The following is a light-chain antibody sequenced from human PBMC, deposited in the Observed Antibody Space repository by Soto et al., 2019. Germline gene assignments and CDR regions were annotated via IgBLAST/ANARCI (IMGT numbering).Light chain of an antibody. Sequence: QSVLTQPPSVSGAPGQRVTISCTGSSSNIGAGYDVHWYQQLPGTAPKLLIYDNSNRPSGVPDRFSGSKSGTSASLAITGLQAEDEADYYCQSYDSSLSGRGVIFGGGTKVTVL. CDR2: DNS. V-gene: IGLV1-40*01. J-gene: IGLJ2*01. CDR1: SSNIGAGYD. CDR3: QSYDSSLSGRGVI.